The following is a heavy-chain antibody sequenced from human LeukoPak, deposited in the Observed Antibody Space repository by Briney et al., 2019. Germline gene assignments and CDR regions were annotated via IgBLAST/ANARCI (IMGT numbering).Heavy chain of an antibody. CDR2: LYYSGSP. J-gene: IGHJ4*02. Sequence: KPSETLSLTCTVSGGSISSYYWSWIRQSPGKGLEWIGYLYYSGSPNYNPSLQSRVSISVDTSKNQFSLKRVSVSAADTAIYYCVRAGVLEVTSGYFDCWGQGTLVTVSS. V-gene: IGHV4-59*01. D-gene: IGHD3-22*01. CDR3: VRAGVLEVTSGYFDC. CDR1: GGSISSYY.